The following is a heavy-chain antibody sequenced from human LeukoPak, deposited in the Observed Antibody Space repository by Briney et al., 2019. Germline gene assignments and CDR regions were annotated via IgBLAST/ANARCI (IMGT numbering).Heavy chain of an antibody. Sequence: GGSLRLSCAASGFTFSNAWMSWVRQAPGKGLEWVGRIKSKTDGGTTDYAAPVKGRFTISRDDSKNTLYLQMNSLKTEDTAVYYCTTDRRVLRYFDWLLSIAGPFDYWGQGTLVTVSS. D-gene: IGHD3-9*01. V-gene: IGHV3-15*01. CDR1: GFTFSNAW. CDR3: TTDRRVLRYFDWLLSIAGPFDY. J-gene: IGHJ4*02. CDR2: IKSKTDGGTT.